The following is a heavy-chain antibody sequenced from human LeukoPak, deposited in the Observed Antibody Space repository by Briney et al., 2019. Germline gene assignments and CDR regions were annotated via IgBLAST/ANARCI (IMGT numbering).Heavy chain of an antibody. J-gene: IGHJ5*02. V-gene: IGHV1-46*01. CDR3: ARGSIAAAGTGWFDP. CDR2: INPTGDAT. CDR1: GYTFTRHY. Sequence: ASVKVSCKASGYTFTRHYMHWVRQAPGQGLEWMGLINPTGDATRYASKFRGRLTMTRDTSTSTDYMELRSLRSEDTAIYYCARGSIAAAGTGWFDPWGQGTLVTVSS. D-gene: IGHD6-13*01.